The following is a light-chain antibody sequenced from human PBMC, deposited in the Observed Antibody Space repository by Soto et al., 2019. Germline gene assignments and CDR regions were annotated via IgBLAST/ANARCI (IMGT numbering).Light chain of an antibody. V-gene: IGLV1-51*01. J-gene: IGLJ2*01. Sequence: QSALTQPPSVSGSPGQSVTISCTGTSSDVGSYNRISWYQQPPGTAPKLIMYDNNKRPSGIPDRFSGSKSGTSATLGITGLQTGDEADYYCGTWDSSLSVVVFGGGTQLTVL. CDR3: GTWDSSLSVVV. CDR2: DNN. CDR1: SSDVGSYNR.